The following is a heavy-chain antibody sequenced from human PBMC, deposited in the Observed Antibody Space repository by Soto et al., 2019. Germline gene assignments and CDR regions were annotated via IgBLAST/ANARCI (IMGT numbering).Heavy chain of an antibody. CDR3: GRLPYSGSYAFDY. CDR1: GGSFRGYY. J-gene: IGHJ4*02. V-gene: IGHV4-34*01. D-gene: IGHD1-26*01. CDR2: INHSGST. Sequence: SETLSLTCAVYGGSFRGYYWTWIRQPPGKGLDWIGEINHSGSTNYNPSLKSRVTISVDTSKNQFSLKLSSVTAADTAVYYCGRLPYSGSYAFDYWGQGTLVNVS.